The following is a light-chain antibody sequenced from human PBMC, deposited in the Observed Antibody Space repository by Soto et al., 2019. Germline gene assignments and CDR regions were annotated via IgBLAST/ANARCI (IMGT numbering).Light chain of an antibody. CDR1: QNINTS. CDR2: DAA. V-gene: IGKV1-39*01. J-gene: IGKJ3*01. CDR3: QQTSSAPFT. Sequence: DIQMTQSPYSLSAAVGDRVTIACRASQNINTSLNWYQQKPGKAPKLLMFDAASLQSGVPSRFSGSGSRTDFTITITSLQPEDFATYYCQQTSSAPFTFGPGTKVDSK.